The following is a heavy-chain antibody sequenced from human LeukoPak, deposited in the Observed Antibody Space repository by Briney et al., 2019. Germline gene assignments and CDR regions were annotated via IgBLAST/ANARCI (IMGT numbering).Heavy chain of an antibody. J-gene: IGHJ4*02. V-gene: IGHV3-48*03. D-gene: IGHD6-19*01. Sequence: GGSLRPSCAASGFTFSSYEMNWVRQAPGKGPEWVSYISSSGSTIYYADSVKGRFTISRDNSKNTLYLQMNSLRAEDTAVYYCANHLGSGWSFHYWGQGTLVTVSS. CDR3: ANHLGSGWSFHY. CDR1: GFTFSSYE. CDR2: ISSSGSTI.